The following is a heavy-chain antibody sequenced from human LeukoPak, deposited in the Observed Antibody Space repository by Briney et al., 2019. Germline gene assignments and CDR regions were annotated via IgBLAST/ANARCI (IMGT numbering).Heavy chain of an antibody. Sequence: GGSLRLSCAASGFTFSSYWMHWVRQAPGKGLVWVSRINTGGSSTIYADSVKGRFTISRDNSKNTLYLQMNSLRAEDTAVYYCAKKGYYDGSGYYMYYFDHWGQGTLVTVSS. CDR1: GFTFSSYW. CDR3: AKKGYYDGSGYYMYYFDH. J-gene: IGHJ4*02. D-gene: IGHD3-22*01. CDR2: INTGGSST. V-gene: IGHV3-74*01.